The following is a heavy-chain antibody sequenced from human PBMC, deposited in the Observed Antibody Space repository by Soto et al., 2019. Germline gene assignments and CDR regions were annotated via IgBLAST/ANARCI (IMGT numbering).Heavy chain of an antibody. D-gene: IGHD3-10*01. CDR2: ISGSGGNT. Sequence: GGSLRLSCAASGFTFSSYAMSWVRQAPGKGLEWVSSISGSGGNTYYADSVKGRFTISRDNSKNTLYLQMNSLRAEDTAVYYCAKLVDGSGSQHWGQGTLVTVSS. V-gene: IGHV3-23*01. J-gene: IGHJ4*02. CDR1: GFTFSSYA. CDR3: AKLVDGSGSQH.